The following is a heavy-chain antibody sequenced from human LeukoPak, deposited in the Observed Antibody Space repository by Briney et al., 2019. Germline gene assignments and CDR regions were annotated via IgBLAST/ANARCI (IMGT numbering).Heavy chain of an antibody. Sequence: GGSLRLSCAASGFAFSSYWMSWVRQAPGKGLEWVSAISGSGGSTYYADSVKGRFTISRDNSKNTLYLQMNSLRAEDTAVYYCAKDRDFWSGEVDYWGQGTLVTVSS. CDR3: AKDRDFWSGEVDY. V-gene: IGHV3-23*01. J-gene: IGHJ4*02. D-gene: IGHD3-3*01. CDR2: ISGSGGST. CDR1: GFAFSSYW.